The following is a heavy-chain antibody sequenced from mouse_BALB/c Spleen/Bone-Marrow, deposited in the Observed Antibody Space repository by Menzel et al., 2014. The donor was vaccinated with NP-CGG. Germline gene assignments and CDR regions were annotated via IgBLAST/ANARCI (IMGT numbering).Heavy chain of an antibody. Sequence: EVKLVESGGGLVQPKGSLQLSCAASGFTSNTYAMNWVRQAPGKGLEWVARIRSKSNNYGTYYADSVKDRFTISRDDSQSMLYLQMNNLKPEDTAMYYCVIYDGYSWFAYWGQGTLFTVSA. D-gene: IGHD2-3*01. J-gene: IGHJ3*01. CDR3: VIYDGYSWFAY. CDR2: IRSKSNNYGT. V-gene: IGHV10-1*02. CDR1: GFTSNTYA.